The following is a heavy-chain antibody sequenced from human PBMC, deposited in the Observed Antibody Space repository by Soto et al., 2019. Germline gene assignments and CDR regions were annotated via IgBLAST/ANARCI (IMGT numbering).Heavy chain of an antibody. CDR1: GYTFTSYG. Sequence: GASVKVSCKASGYTFTSYGISWVRQAPGQGLEWMGWISAYNGNTNYAQKLQGRVTMTTDTSTGTAYMELRSLRSDDTAVYYCARGVPASYYYYYMDVWGKGTTVTVSS. D-gene: IGHD2-2*01. CDR2: ISAYNGNT. V-gene: IGHV1-18*01. CDR3: ARGVPASYYYYYMDV. J-gene: IGHJ6*03.